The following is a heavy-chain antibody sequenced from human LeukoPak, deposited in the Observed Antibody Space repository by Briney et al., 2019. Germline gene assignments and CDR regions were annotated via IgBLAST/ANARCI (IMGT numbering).Heavy chain of an antibody. J-gene: IGHJ4*02. CDR3: ARVGATLRYYFNY. V-gene: IGHV3-11*04. CDR2: ISSSGSTM. CDR1: GFTFSDYY. Sequence: GGSLRLSCAASGFTFSDYYMSWIRQAPGKGLEWVSYISSSGSTMYYADSVKGRFTISRDNAKNSLYLQMNSLRAEDTAVYYCARVGATLRYYFNYWGQGTLVTVSS. D-gene: IGHD1-26*01.